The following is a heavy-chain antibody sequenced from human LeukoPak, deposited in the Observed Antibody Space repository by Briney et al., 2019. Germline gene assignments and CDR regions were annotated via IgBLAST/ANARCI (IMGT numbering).Heavy chain of an antibody. D-gene: IGHD2-2*01. V-gene: IGHV3-7*01. CDR2: IKQDGSEK. Sequence: PGGSLRLSXAASGFTFSSYWMSWVRQAPGKGLEWVANIKQDGSEKYYVDSVKGRFTVSRDNAKNSLYLQMNSPRAEDTAVYYCARDRKDIVVVPAPRNFYFDYWGQGTLVTVSS. CDR1: GFTFSSYW. CDR3: ARDRKDIVVVPAPRNFYFDY. J-gene: IGHJ4*02.